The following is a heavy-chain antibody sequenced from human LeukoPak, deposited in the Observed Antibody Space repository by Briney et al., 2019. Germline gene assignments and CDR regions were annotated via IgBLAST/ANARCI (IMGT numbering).Heavy chain of an antibody. CDR1: VGSISSYY. D-gene: IGHD3-10*01. CDR3: ARDRHGSGSAHSFDP. CDR2: IYSTGST. Sequence: SETLSLTCTVSVGSISSYYWSWIRQPPGKGLEWIGYIYSTGSTNYNPSLKSRVTISVDTSKNQFSLKLSSVTAADTAVYYCARDRHGSGSAHSFDPWGQGTLVTVSS. J-gene: IGHJ5*02. V-gene: IGHV4-59*01.